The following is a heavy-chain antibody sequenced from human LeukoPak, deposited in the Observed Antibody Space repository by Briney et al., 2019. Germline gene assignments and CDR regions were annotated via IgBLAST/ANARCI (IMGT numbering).Heavy chain of an antibody. V-gene: IGHV4-30-4*01. D-gene: IGHD3-22*01. J-gene: IGHJ2*01. CDR2: IYYSGST. Sequence: SQTLSLTCTVSGGSISSGDYYWSWIRQPPGKGLEWIGYIYYSGSTYYNTSLKSRVTISVDTSKNQFSLKLSSVTAADTAVYYCASTPQYYYDSSGYPNWYFDLWGRGTLVTVSS. CDR3: ASTPQYYYDSSGYPNWYFDL. CDR1: GGSISSGDYY.